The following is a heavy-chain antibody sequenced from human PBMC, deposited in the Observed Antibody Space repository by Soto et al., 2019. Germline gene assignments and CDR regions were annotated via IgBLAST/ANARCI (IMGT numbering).Heavy chain of an antibody. V-gene: IGHV4-39*01. Sequence: SETLSLTCTVSGGSISSSSYYWGWIRQPPGKGLEWIGSIYYSGSTYYNPSLKSRVTISVDTSKNQFSLKLSSVTAADTAVYYCARPGRGVGDYGRAIAYWGQGTLVTVSS. D-gene: IGHD4-17*01. CDR3: ARPGRGVGDYGRAIAY. CDR1: GGSISSSSYY. J-gene: IGHJ4*02. CDR2: IYYSGST.